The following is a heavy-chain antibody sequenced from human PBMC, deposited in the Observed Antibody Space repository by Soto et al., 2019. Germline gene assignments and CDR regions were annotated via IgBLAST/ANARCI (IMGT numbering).Heavy chain of an antibody. J-gene: IGHJ6*04. D-gene: IGHD5-12*01. Sequence: SETLSLTCTVSGGSISSSSYYWGWIRQPPGKGLEWIGSIYYSGSTYYNPSLKSRVTISVDTSKNQFSLKLSSVTAADTAVYYCAVRGYSGYDSNSVVLDVWGKGTTVTVSS. CDR2: IYYSGST. V-gene: IGHV4-39*01. CDR1: GGSISSSSYY. CDR3: AVRGYSGYDSNSVVLDV.